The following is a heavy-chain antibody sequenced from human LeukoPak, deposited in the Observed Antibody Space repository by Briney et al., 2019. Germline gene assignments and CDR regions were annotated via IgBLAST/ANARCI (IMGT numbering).Heavy chain of an antibody. CDR2: IRYDGSNK. V-gene: IGHV3-30*02. CDR1: GFTFSSYG. CDR3: AKDTLYCSSTSCYDIDYYYYMDV. Sequence: GGSLRLSCAASGFTFSSYGMHWVRQAPGKGLEWVAFIRYDGSNKYYADSVKGRFTISRDNSKNTLYLQMNSLRAEDTAVYYCAKDTLYCSSTSCYDIDYYYYMDVWGKGTTVTVSS. J-gene: IGHJ6*03. D-gene: IGHD2-2*01.